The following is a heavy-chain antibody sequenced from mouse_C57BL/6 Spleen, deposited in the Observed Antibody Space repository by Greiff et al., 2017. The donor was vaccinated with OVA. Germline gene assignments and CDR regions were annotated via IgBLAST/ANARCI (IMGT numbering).Heavy chain of an antibody. CDR3: AREGSGYEAWFAY. J-gene: IGHJ3*01. Sequence: QVQLQQPGAELVKPGASVKMSCKASGYTFTSYWITWVKQRPGQGLEWIGDIYPGSGSTNYNEKFKSKATLTVDTSSSTAYMQLSSLTSEDSAVYYGAREGSGYEAWFAYWGQGTLVTVSA. D-gene: IGHD3-2*02. CDR1: GYTFTSYW. CDR2: IYPGSGST. V-gene: IGHV1-55*01.